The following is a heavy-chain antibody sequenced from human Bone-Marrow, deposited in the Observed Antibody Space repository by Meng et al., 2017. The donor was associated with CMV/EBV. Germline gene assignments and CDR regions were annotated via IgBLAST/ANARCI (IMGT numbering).Heavy chain of an antibody. V-gene: IGHV3-9*01. D-gene: IGHD7-27*01. CDR3: AKDQLGPGDY. CDR1: GFTFDDYA. CDR2: ISWNSGSI. J-gene: IGHJ4*02. Sequence: SLKISCAASGFTFDDYAMHWVRQAPGKGLEWVSGISWNSGSIGYADSVKGRFTISRDNSKNTLYLQMNSLRAEDTAVYYCAKDQLGPGDYWGQGTLVTVSS.